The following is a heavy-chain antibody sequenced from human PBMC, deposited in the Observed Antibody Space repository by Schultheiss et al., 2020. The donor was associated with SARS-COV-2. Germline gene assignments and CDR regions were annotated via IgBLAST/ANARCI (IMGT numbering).Heavy chain of an antibody. D-gene: IGHD1/OR15-1a*01. V-gene: IGHV3-21*01. CDR1: GFTFSSYS. J-gene: IGHJ5*02. CDR3: AMVREHVYYH. CDR2: INNSSSYI. Sequence: GGSLRLSCAASGFTFSSYSMNWVRQAPGKGLEWVSSINNSSSYIYYADSVKGRFTISRDNAKNSLYLQMKGLRAEDTAVYYCAMVREHVYYHWGQGTLVTVSS.